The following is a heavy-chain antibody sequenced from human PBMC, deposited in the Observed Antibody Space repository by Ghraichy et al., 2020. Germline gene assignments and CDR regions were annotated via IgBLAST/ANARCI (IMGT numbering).Heavy chain of an antibody. D-gene: IGHD3-3*01. Sequence: GGSLRLSCAASGFTFSSYDMHWVRQATGKGLEWVSAIGTAGDTYYPGSVKGRFTISRKNAKNSLYLQMNSMRAGDTAVYYCARGRVRITIFGLVTPSYGMDVWGQGTTVTVSS. CDR3: ARGRVRITIFGLVTPSYGMDV. CDR1: GFTFSSYD. J-gene: IGHJ6*02. V-gene: IGHV3-13*01. CDR2: IGTAGDT.